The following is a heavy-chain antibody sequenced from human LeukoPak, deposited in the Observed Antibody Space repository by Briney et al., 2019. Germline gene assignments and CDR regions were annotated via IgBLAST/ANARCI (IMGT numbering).Heavy chain of an antibody. V-gene: IGHV3-21*01. J-gene: IGHJ3*02. CDR2: ISSSSSYI. CDR1: GFTFSSYS. CDR3: ASDLTGTINDAFDI. Sequence: SGGSLRLSCAASGFTFSSYSMNWVRQAPGKGLEWVSSISSSSSYIYYADSVKGRFTISRDNAKNSLYLQMNSLRAEDTAVYYCASDLTGTINDAFDIWGQGTMVTVSS. D-gene: IGHD1-1*01.